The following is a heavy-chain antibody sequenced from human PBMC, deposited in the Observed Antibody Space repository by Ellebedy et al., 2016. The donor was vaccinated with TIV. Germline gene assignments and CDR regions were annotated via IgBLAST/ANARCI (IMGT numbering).Heavy chain of an antibody. Sequence: SLKISCAASGFTFNSYAMYWVRQAPGKGLEWVSGITWNSNNVGYADSVKGRFTVARDNAKNSLYLQMNSLRAEDTAVYYCGRAREPGYFAYYYYGMDVWGQGTTVTVSS. V-gene: IGHV3-9*01. CDR1: GFTFNSYA. CDR3: GRAREPGYFAYYYYGMDV. J-gene: IGHJ6*02. D-gene: IGHD3-9*01. CDR2: ITWNSNNV.